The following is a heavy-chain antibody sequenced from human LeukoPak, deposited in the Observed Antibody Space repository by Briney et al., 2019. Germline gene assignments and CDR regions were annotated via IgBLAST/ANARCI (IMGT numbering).Heavy chain of an antibody. Sequence: GGTLRLSCAGSGFTFSDYGMNWVRQAPGKGLEWVSVISGSGQSIHYADSVKGRFTISRDNSKNTLYLQMNSLRAEDTAIYYCAKNGDRGAYCTGGTCYPYFYYYMDVWGKGTTVTI. CDR1: GFTFSDYG. CDR3: AKNGDRGAYCTGGTCYPYFYYYMDV. J-gene: IGHJ6*03. D-gene: IGHD2-15*01. V-gene: IGHV3-23*01. CDR2: ISGSGQSI.